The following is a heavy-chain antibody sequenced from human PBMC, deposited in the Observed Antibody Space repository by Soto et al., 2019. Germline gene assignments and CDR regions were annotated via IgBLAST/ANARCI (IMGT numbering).Heavy chain of an antibody. CDR3: AKGSIDYSASVDN. J-gene: IGHJ4*02. Sequence: EVQLLESGGGLVQPGGSLRLSCAASGFSFSSYAMVWFRQAPGKGLEWVSVISARGGSLYFADSVKGRFTISRDNSKNVLSLEMNSLRAEDTATYFCAKGSIDYSASVDNWGQGTLVVVSS. CDR1: GFSFSSYA. D-gene: IGHD1-26*01. V-gene: IGHV3-23*01. CDR2: ISARGGSL.